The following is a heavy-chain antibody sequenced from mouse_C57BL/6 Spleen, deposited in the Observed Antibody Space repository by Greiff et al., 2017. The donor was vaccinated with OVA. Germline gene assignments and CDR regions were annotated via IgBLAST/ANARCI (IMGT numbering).Heavy chain of an antibody. V-gene: IGHV1-50*01. J-gene: IGHJ2*01. Sequence: VQLQQPGAELVKPGASVKLSCKASGYTFTSYWMQWVKQRPGQGLEWIGEIDPSDSYTNYNQKFKGKATLTVDTSSSTAYMQLSSLTSEDSAVYYCARRREPDYWGQGTTLTVSS. CDR3: ARRREPDY. CDR2: IDPSDSYT. CDR1: GYTFTSYW.